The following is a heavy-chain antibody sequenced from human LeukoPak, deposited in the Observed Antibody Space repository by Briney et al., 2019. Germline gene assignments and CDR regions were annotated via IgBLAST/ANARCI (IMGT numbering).Heavy chain of an antibody. CDR1: GGSISSYY. Sequence: PSETLSLTCTVSGGSISSYYWSWIRQPPGKGLEWIGYIYYSGSTNYNPSLKSRVTISVDTSKNQFSLKLSSVTAADTAVYYCAARDPIAAAGAYYWGQGTLVTVSS. J-gene: IGHJ4*02. D-gene: IGHD6-13*01. V-gene: IGHV4-59*01. CDR3: AARDPIAAAGAYY. CDR2: IYYSGST.